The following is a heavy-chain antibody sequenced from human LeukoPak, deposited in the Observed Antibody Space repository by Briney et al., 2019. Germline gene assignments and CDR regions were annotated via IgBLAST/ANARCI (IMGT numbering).Heavy chain of an antibody. CDR1: GFTFSGYV. CDR2: IKSKTDGGTT. Sequence: GGSLRLSCAASGFTFSGYVMTWVRQAPGKGLEWVGRIKSKTDGGTTDYAAPVKGRFTISRDDSKNTLYLQMNSLKTEDTAVYYCTTEGIAAAGTVYWGQGTLVTVSS. CDR3: TTEGIAAAGTVY. J-gene: IGHJ4*02. D-gene: IGHD6-13*01. V-gene: IGHV3-15*01.